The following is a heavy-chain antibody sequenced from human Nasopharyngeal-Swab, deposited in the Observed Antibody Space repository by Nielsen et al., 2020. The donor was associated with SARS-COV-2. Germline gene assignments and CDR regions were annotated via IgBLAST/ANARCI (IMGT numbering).Heavy chain of an antibody. CDR2: IYDNGNT. J-gene: IGHJ4*02. D-gene: IGHD6-13*01. CDR1: GDSIAYSPFY. Sequence: SETLSLTCTASGDSIAYSPFYWGWIRQPPGKGRGRFGNIYDNGNTYQNPCLKSRLTKSVNKSKNQFSQQLSSVTAADTAVYYCVRSSSWYYFDYWAQGTKVTVSS. V-gene: IGHV4-39*01. CDR3: VRSSSWYYFDY.